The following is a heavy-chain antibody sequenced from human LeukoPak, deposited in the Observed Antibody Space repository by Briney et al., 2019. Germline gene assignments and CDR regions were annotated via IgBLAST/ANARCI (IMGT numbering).Heavy chain of an antibody. J-gene: IGHJ4*02. CDR3: ARGGNYAPFDY. V-gene: IGHV3-48*03. D-gene: IGHD1-26*01. Sequence: QPGGSLRLSCVVSGFTFRNEEVNWVRQAPGRGLEWIAYISSTDSPISYGDSVKGRFTTSRDNAKNSLYLQMNSLRVDDTAIYYCARGGNYAPFDYWGQGALVAVSS. CDR2: ISSTDSPI. CDR1: GFTFRNEE.